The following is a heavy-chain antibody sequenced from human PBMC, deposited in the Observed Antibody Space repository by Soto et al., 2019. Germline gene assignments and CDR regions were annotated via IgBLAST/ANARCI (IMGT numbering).Heavy chain of an antibody. V-gene: IGHV3-23*01. J-gene: IGHJ4*02. CDR2: ISGSSGST. CDR3: AKLPLRLYYFAY. Sequence: EVQLLDSGGGLVQPGGSLRLSCVASGFTFSNYAMGWVRQAPGKGLEWVSTISGSSGSTNYADSVKGRFTISRDNSKNTVFLQMNSLRAEDTAVYYCAKLPLRLYYFAYGGQGTLVTVSS. CDR1: GFTFSNYA.